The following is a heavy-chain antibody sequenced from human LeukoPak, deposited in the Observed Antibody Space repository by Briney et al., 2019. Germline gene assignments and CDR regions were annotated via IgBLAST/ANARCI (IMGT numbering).Heavy chain of an antibody. J-gene: IGHJ4*02. CDR3: ARPYCSSTSCYFDYFDY. D-gene: IGHD2-2*01. CDR1: GGSFSGYY. Sequence: SETLSLTCAVYGGSFSGYYWSWIRQPPGEGLEWIGEINHSGSTNYNPSLKSRVTISVDTSKNQFSLKLSSVTAADTAVYYCARPYCSSTSCYFDYFDYWGQGTLVTVSS. V-gene: IGHV4-34*01. CDR2: INHSGST.